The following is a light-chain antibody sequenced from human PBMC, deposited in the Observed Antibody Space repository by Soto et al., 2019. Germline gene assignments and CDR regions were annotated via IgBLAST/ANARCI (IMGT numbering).Light chain of an antibody. Sequence: QSVLTQPASVSGSPGQSITIYCTGTSSDVGAYYSVSWYQHHPGKAPKLIIYGVTNRPSGVSNRFSGSKSGNTASLTISGLQAEDVADYHCISYTCGSSHNVFGTGTKLTVL. CDR1: SSDVGAYYS. CDR3: ISYTCGSSHNV. V-gene: IGLV2-14*01. J-gene: IGLJ1*01. CDR2: GVT.